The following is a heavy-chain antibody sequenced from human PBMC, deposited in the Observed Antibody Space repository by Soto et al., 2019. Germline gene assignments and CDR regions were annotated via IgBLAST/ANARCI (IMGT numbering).Heavy chain of an antibody. D-gene: IGHD3-16*01. Sequence: QVQLVQSGAEVKKPGASVKVSCKASGYTFTGYYMHWVRQAPGQGLEWMGWINPNSGGTNYAQKFQGWVTMTRDTSISTAYMELSRRRSDATAVYYCARAGPPFLDAYVYYYYGMDVWGQGTTVTFS. CDR1: GYTFTGYY. CDR2: INPNSGGT. V-gene: IGHV1-2*04. J-gene: IGHJ6*02. CDR3: ARAGPPFLDAYVYYYYGMDV.